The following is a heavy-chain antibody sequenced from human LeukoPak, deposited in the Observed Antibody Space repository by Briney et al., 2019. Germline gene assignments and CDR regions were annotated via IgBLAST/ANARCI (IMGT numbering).Heavy chain of an antibody. CDR2: ISYDGSNK. D-gene: IGHD2-2*03. V-gene: IGHV3-30-3*01. Sequence: SLRLSCAASGFTFSSYAMHWVRQAPGKGLEWVAVISYDGSNKYYADSVKGRFTISRDNSKNTLYLQMNSLRAEDTAVYYCARDRLDRAAFDIWGQGTMVTVSP. CDR3: ARDRLDRAAFDI. J-gene: IGHJ3*02. CDR1: GFTFSSYA.